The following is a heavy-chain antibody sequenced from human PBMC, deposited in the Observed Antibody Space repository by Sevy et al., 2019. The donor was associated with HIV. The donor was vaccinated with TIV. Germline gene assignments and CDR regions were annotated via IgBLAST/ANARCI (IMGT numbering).Heavy chain of an antibody. CDR2: IKSKIDGETT. CDR1: GFTFNNAW. V-gene: IGHV3-15*01. J-gene: IGHJ4*02. Sequence: GVSLRLSCAVSGFTFNNAWMNWVRQAPGTGLQWVGLIKSKIDGETTDYAAPVKGSFTISRDDSKNTLFLQMNSLKIEDTAVYYCATAPGYYDSAPFDYWGPGTLVTVSS. CDR3: ATAPGYYDSAPFDY. D-gene: IGHD3-22*01.